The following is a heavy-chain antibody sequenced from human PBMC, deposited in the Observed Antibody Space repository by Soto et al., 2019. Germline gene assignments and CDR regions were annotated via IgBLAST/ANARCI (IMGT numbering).Heavy chain of an antibody. CDR2: SYYSGST. CDR1: GGSISSGGYY. Sequence: QVQLQESGPGLVKPSQTLSLTCTVSGGSISSGGYYWSWIRQHPGKGLEWIGYSYYSGSTYYNPSLKSRVTISVDTSKNQFSLKLSSVTAADTAVYYCARSGSSWYWGFQHWGQGTLVTVSS. J-gene: IGHJ1*01. CDR3: ARSGSSWYWGFQH. V-gene: IGHV4-31*03. D-gene: IGHD6-13*01.